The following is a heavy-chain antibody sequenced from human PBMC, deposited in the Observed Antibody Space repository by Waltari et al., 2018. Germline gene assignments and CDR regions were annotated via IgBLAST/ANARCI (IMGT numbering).Heavy chain of an antibody. D-gene: IGHD3-10*02. J-gene: IGHJ5*02. CDR2: IYYSGYS. CDR3: ARDSYVFNGWFNP. V-gene: IGHV4-59*12. Sequence: QVQLQESGPGLLKPSETLSLTCTVSGGSISSYYWNWLRQSPGKGLEWLGYIYYSGYSSFNPSRKSRVSLSVDTYKNQFSLKLNSVTAAYTAVYYCARDSYVFNGWFNPWGQGTLVTVSS. CDR1: GGSISSYY.